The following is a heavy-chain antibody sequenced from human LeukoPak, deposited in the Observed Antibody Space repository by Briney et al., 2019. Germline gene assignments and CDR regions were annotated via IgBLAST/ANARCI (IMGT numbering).Heavy chain of an antibody. V-gene: IGHV3-23*01. CDR3: AKPISSSWYYFDY. CDR1: GFTFSSYA. Sequence: PGGSLRLSCAAPGFTFSSYAMSWVRQAPGKGLEWVSAISGSGGSTYYADSVKGRFTISRDNSKNTLYLQMNSLRAEDTAVYYCAKPISSSWYYFDYWGQGTLVTVSS. CDR2: ISGSGGST. J-gene: IGHJ4*02. D-gene: IGHD6-13*01.